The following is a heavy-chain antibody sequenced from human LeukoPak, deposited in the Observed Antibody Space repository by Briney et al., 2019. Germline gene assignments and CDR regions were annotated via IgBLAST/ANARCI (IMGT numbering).Heavy chain of an antibody. J-gene: IGHJ4*02. Sequence: PGGSLRLSCAASGFTFSSYAMSWVRQAPGKGLEWVSAISGSGGSTYYADSVKGRFTISRDNSKNTLYLQMNSLRAEDTAVYYYATGYSSSWYRVYWGQGTLVTVSS. CDR1: GFTFSSYA. CDR2: ISGSGGST. CDR3: ATGYSSSWYRVY. V-gene: IGHV3-23*01. D-gene: IGHD6-13*01.